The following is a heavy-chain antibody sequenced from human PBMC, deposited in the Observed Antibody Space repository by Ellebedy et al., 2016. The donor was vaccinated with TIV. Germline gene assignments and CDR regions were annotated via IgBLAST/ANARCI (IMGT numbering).Heavy chain of an antibody. J-gene: IGHJ4*02. CDR2: ISSSSSTI. V-gene: IGHV3-48*04. CDR1: GFTFSSYS. CDR3: ASNRITMVRGVYYFDY. D-gene: IGHD3-10*01. Sequence: GGSLRLXXAASGFTFSSYSMNWVRQAPGKGLEWVSYISSSSSTIYYADSVKGRFTISRDNAKNSLYLQMNSLRAEDTAVYYCASNRITMVRGVYYFDYWGQGTLVTVSS.